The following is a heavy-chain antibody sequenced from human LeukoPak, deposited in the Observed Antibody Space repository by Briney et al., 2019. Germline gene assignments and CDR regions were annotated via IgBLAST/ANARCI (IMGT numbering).Heavy chain of an antibody. D-gene: IGHD2-15*01. CDR1: GGTFSTYV. V-gene: IGHV1-69*04. J-gene: IGHJ3*02. Sequence: ASVKVSCKASGGTFSTYVFSWVWQAPGQGLEWMGSIMPILGQPDYVQKFQGRVSITADKSTSTLYMELISLRSDDTALYYCARGVATNHDAFNIWGQGTLVTVSS. CDR2: IMPILGQP. CDR3: ARGVATNHDAFNI.